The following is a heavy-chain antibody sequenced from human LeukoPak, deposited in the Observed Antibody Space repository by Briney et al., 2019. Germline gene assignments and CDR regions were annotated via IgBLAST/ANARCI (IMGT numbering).Heavy chain of an antibody. V-gene: IGHV1-8*01. CDR3: AREDTAMVTGYYYMDV. J-gene: IGHJ6*03. CDR2: MNPNSGNT. Sequence: ASVKVSCKASGYTFTSYDINWVRQATGQGLEWMGWMNPNSGNTGYAQKFQGRVTMTRNTSISTAHMELSSLRSEDTAVYYCAREDTAMVTGYYYMDVWGKGTTVTVSS. D-gene: IGHD5-18*01. CDR1: GYTFTSYD.